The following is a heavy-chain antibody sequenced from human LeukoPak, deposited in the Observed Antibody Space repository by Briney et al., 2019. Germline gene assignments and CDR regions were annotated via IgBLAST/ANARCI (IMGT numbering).Heavy chain of an antibody. CDR3: AKLRYFDWSYDAFDI. D-gene: IGHD3-9*01. CDR2: INPNSGGT. CDR1: GYTFTGYY. J-gene: IGHJ3*02. V-gene: IGHV1-2*02. Sequence: ASVKVSCKASGYTFTGYYMHWVRQAPGQGLEWMGWINPNSGGTNYAQKFQGRVTMTRDTSISTAYMELSRLRSDDTAVYYCAKLRYFDWSYDAFDIWGEGTMVTVSS.